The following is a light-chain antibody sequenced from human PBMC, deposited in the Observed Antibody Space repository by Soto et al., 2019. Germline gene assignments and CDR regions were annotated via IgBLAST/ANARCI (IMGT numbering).Light chain of an antibody. J-gene: IGKJ1*01. V-gene: IGKV4-1*01. CDR1: QSVLYSSNNKNY. CDR3: QQYYSSPWT. Sequence: DIVMTQSPDSLAVSLGERATINCKSSQSVLYSSNNKNYLTWYQQKPGQPPKLLIYWASTRESGVPDRFSGSWSGTDFALTISSLQAEDVAVYYCQQYYSSPWTFVQGSKVEIK. CDR2: WAS.